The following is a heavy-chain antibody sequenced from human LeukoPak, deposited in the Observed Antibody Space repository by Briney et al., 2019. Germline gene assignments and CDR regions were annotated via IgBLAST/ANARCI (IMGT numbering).Heavy chain of an antibody. CDR2: ISGSGGST. V-gene: IGHV3-23*01. CDR1: GFTFSSYA. Sequence: GSLRLSCAASGFTFSSYAMSWVRQAPGKGLEWVSAISGSGGSTYYADSVKGRFTTSRDNAKNSLYLQMNSLRAEDTAVYYCARDYYDFWSGYFHSPYFDYWGQGTLVTVSS. J-gene: IGHJ4*02. CDR3: ARDYYDFWSGYFHSPYFDY. D-gene: IGHD3-3*01.